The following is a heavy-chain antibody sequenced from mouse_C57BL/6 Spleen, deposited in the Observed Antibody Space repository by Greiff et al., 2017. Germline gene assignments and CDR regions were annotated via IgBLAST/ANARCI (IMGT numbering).Heavy chain of an antibody. CDR1: GYTFTSYG. J-gene: IGHJ4*01. CDR3: ARYYDYDAMDY. CDR2: IYPRSGNT. Sequence: QVQLKQSGAELARPGASVKLSCKASGYTFTSYGISWVKQRTGQGLEWIGEIYPRSGNTYYNEKFKGKATLTADKSSSTAYMELRSLTSEDSAVYFCARYYDYDAMDYWGQGTSVTVSS. V-gene: IGHV1-81*01. D-gene: IGHD1-1*02.